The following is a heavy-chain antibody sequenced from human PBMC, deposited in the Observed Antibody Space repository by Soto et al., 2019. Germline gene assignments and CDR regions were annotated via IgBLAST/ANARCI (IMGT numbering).Heavy chain of an antibody. CDR1: GYTFTGYY. CDR2: INPNSGDT. V-gene: IGHV1-2*02. Sequence: ASVKVSCKASGYTFTGYYVHWVRLAPGQGLEWMGWINPNSGDTYLAQRFQGRVTMNRDTSIGTAYTELRGLTSDDTAEYYCAKGGAIVAAGTRVYLYNAMDVWGQGTTVTVSS. J-gene: IGHJ6*02. CDR3: AKGGAIVAAGTRVYLYNAMDV. D-gene: IGHD1-26*01.